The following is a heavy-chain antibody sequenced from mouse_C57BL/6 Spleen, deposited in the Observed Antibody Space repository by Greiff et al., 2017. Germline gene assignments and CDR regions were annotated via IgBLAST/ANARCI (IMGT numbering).Heavy chain of an antibody. CDR1: GYTFTSYW. D-gene: IGHD2-2*01. V-gene: IGHV1-50*01. CDR3: ARWLPYYFDY. Sequence: QVQLQQPGAELVKPGASVKLSCKASGYTFTSYWMQWVKQRPGQGLEWIGEIDPSDSYTNYNQKFKGKATLTVDTSSSTAYMQLSSLTSEDSAVXYCARWLPYYFDYWGQGTTLTVSS. CDR2: IDPSDSYT. J-gene: IGHJ2*01.